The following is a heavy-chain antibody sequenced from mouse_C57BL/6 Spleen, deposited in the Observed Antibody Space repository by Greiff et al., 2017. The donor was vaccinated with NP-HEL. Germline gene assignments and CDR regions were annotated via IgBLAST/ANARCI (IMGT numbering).Heavy chain of an antibody. CDR2: INPNNGGT. D-gene: IGHD1-1*01. Sequence: DVKLQESGPELVKPGASVKIPCKASGYTFTDYNMDWVKQSHGKSLEWIGDINPNNGGTIYNQKFKGKATLTVDKSSSTAYMELRSLTSEDTAVYYCARGSSYWYFDVWGTGTTVTVSS. CDR1: GYTFTDYN. J-gene: IGHJ1*03. V-gene: IGHV1-18*01. CDR3: ARGSSYWYFDV.